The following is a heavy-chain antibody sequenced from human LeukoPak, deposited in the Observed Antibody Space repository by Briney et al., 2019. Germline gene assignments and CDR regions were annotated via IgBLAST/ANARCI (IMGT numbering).Heavy chain of an antibody. D-gene: IGHD3-22*01. V-gene: IGHV3-23*01. CDR2: ISGSGGST. Sequence: GGSLRLSCAASGFTFSSYAMSWVRQAPGKGLEWVSAISGSGGSTYYADSVKGRFTISRDNSKNTLHLQMNSLRAEDTAVYYCAKVIEGYYDSSGYHPDDWGQGTLVTVSS. J-gene: IGHJ4*02. CDR3: AKVIEGYYDSSGYHPDD. CDR1: GFTFSSYA.